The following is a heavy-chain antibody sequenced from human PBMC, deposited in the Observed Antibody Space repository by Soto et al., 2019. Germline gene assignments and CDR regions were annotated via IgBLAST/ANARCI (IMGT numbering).Heavy chain of an antibody. CDR1: GFTFGNFG. D-gene: IGHD3-16*02. V-gene: IGHV3-33*01. CDR2: IWHDGSNQ. CDR3: AREYRWYIDL. Sequence: QVQLVESGGGVVQSGGSLRLSCAASGFTFGNFGIHWVRQAPGKGLEWVAFIWHDGSNQYYTDSVKGRFTISRENSRNTETLQMNRLGGEDTAVYHCAREYRWYIDLWGRGTLVTVSS. J-gene: IGHJ2*01.